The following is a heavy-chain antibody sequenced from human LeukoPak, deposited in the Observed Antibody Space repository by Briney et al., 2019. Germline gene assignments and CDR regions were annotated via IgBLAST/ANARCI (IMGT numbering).Heavy chain of an antibody. CDR1: GFTFSSYE. Sequence: GGSLRLSCAASGFTFSSYEMNWVRQAPGKGLEWVSYISSTGSTKGYADSVKGRFTISRDNAKNSLYLQMNSLRAEDTGVYYCARELERSGFDPWGEGTLVTVSS. CDR2: ISSTGSTK. D-gene: IGHD6-19*01. J-gene: IGHJ5*02. CDR3: ARELERSGFDP. V-gene: IGHV3-48*03.